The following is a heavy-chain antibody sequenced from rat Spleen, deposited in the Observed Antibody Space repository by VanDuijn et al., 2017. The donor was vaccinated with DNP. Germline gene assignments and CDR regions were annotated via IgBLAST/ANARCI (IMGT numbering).Heavy chain of an antibody. CDR1: GFTFSDYY. D-gene: IGHD1-6*01. CDR2: ISTSGNRI. J-gene: IGHJ2*01. V-gene: IGHV5-7*01. Sequence: EVRLVESGGGLVQPGRSLQLSCAASGFTFSDYYMAWVRQAPEKGLEWVATISTSGNRIYYPDSVTGRFTISRDNSRSSLYLQMNSLKSEDTASYYCVRHVLYTTDYYGYFDYWGQGVMVTVSS. CDR3: VRHVLYTTDYYGYFDY.